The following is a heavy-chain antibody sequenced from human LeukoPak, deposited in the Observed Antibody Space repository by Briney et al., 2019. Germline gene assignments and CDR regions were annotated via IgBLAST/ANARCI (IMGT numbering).Heavy chain of an antibody. CDR3: ARGVLRASGSYPFRTGAHMDV. D-gene: IGHD1-26*01. J-gene: IGHJ6*03. Sequence: WASVKVSCKASGYTFTSYGISWVRQAPGQGLEWMGWISAYNGNTNYAQKLQGRVTMTTDTSTSTAYMELRSLRSDDTAVYYCARGVLRASGSYPFRTGAHMDVWGKGTTVTVSS. V-gene: IGHV1-18*01. CDR1: GYTFTSYG. CDR2: ISAYNGNT.